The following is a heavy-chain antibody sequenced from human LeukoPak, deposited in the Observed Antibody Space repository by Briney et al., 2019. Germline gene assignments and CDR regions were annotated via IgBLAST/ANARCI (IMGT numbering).Heavy chain of an antibody. D-gene: IGHD6-19*01. CDR1: GFTFSSYS. Sequence: GGSLRLSCAASGFTFSSYSMNWVRQAPGKGLEWVSYISYSSSIIYYADSVKGRFTISRDNAKNSLYLQMNSLRAEDTAEYYCARNMYTSGWYRLGYWGQGTLVTVSS. CDR2: ISYSSSII. J-gene: IGHJ4*02. V-gene: IGHV3-48*01. CDR3: ARNMYTSGWYRLGY.